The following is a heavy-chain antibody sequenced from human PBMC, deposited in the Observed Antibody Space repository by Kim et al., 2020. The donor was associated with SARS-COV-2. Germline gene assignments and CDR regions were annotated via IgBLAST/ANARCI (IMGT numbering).Heavy chain of an antibody. D-gene: IGHD2-15*01. CDR2: MIPIFGTA. CDR3: ARTPRVVVAATNWFDP. V-gene: IGHV1-69*13. Sequence: SVKVSCKASGGTFSSYAISWVRQAPGQGLEWMGGMIPIFGTANYAQKFQGRVTITADESTSTAYMELSSLRSEDTAVYYCARTPRVVVAATNWFDPWGQGTLVTVSS. J-gene: IGHJ5*02. CDR1: GGTFSSYA.